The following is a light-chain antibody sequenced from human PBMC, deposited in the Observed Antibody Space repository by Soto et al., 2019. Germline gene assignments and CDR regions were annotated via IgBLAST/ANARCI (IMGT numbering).Light chain of an antibody. V-gene: IGKV3-20*01. Sequence: EIVLTQSPGTLSLSPGERATLSCRASQSVSSTYLAWYQHKPGQAPRLLISGASSRATGIPDRFSGSGSGTDFTLTISRLEPEDFAVYYCQQYITSPFTFGGGTKVEIK. CDR1: QSVSSTY. CDR3: QQYITSPFT. CDR2: GAS. J-gene: IGKJ4*01.